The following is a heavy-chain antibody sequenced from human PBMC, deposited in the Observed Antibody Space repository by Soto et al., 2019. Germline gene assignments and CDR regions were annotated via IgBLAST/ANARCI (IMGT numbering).Heavy chain of an antibody. CDR3: GRDTSMGGRYYYGVDV. V-gene: IGHV3-30*03. CDR1: GFTFNIYG. CDR2: ISFDGSTR. J-gene: IGHJ6*02. D-gene: IGHD2-15*01. Sequence: QVQLVESGGGVAQSGRSLRLSCAASGFTFNIYGLHWVRQTPGKGLEWVAAISFDGSTRSYADSAKGRFTISRDDSKKTLHLVMNSLRSEDTAVYYCGRDTSMGGRYYYGVDVWGQGTTVTVSS.